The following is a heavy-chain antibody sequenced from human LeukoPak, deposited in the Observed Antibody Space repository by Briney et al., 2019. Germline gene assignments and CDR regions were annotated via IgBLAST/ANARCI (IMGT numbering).Heavy chain of an antibody. CDR2: IGTAGDT. D-gene: IGHD1-26*01. CDR1: GFTFSSHD. Sequence: GGSLRLSCAASGFTFSSHDMHWVRQATGKGLEWVSAIGTAGDTYYPGSVKGRFTISRENAKNSLYLQMNSLRAGDTAVYYCARGRGIVGAFDIWGQGTMVTVSS. V-gene: IGHV3-13*01. CDR3: ARGRGIVGAFDI. J-gene: IGHJ3*02.